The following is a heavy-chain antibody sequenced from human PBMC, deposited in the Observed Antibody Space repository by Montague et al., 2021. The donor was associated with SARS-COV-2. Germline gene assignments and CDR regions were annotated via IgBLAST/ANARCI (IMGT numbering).Heavy chain of an antibody. CDR3: ARTYYDILPNLYYFDY. D-gene: IGHD3-9*01. Sequence: PALVKPTQTLTLTCTFSGFSLSTGGMCVSWIRQPPGKALEWLALTDWDDDKYYSTSLKTRLTISKDTSKNQVVLTMTNMDPVDTATYYCARTYYDILPNLYYFDYWGQGTLVTVSS. CDR1: GFSLSTGGMC. CDR2: TDWDDDK. V-gene: IGHV2-70*01. J-gene: IGHJ4*02.